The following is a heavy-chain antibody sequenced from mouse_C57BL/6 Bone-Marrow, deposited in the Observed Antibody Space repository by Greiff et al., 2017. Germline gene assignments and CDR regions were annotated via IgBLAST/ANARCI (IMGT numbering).Heavy chain of an antibody. D-gene: IGHD4-1*01. CDR3: ATGTGY. CDR1: GFTFSSYT. J-gene: IGHJ2*01. V-gene: IGHV5-9*04. CDR2: ISGCGCNT. Sequence: EVKLVESGGGLVKPGGSLKLSCAASGFTFSSYTMSWVRQTPEKRLQWVAAISGCGCNTYYPDSVKGRFTISRDNDKNILYLQMTSLRSEDTAMYYCATGTGYWGQGTTLTVSS.